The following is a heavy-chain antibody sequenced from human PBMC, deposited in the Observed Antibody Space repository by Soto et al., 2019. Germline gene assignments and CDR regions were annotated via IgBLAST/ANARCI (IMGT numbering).Heavy chain of an antibody. V-gene: IGHV3-33*01. CDR2: IVREGSEK. Sequence: QVQLVESGGGVVQPGRSLRLSCAASGFAFSSHGMHWVRQAPGKGLEWVAVIVREGSEKHYADSVKGRFTISRDNSKNTLYLEMNSLRAEDTAVYSCARDDDHDGNGRDSWGQGTLVTVSS. J-gene: IGHJ4*02. CDR3: ARDDDHDGNGRDS. D-gene: IGHD3-3*01. CDR1: GFAFSSHG.